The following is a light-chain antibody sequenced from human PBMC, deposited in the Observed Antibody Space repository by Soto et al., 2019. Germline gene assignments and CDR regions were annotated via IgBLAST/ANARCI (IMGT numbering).Light chain of an antibody. J-gene: IGKJ1*01. CDR1: QSIKSW. CDR2: EAS. Sequence: DIQMPQSQSTLSASVGESSTITGRASQSIKSWLAWYQQKPGKANKLLIYEASSLESGVPSRFGGSGSGTEFTLTISSLQPDEFATYYCQQYNTYSWTVGNGTKVDIK. CDR3: QQYNTYSWT. V-gene: IGKV1-5*03.